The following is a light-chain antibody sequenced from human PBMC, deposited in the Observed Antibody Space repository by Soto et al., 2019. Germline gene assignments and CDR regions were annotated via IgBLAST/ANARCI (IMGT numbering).Light chain of an antibody. J-gene: IGLJ2*01. CDR1: SPNIGSNS. Sequence: QSVLTQPPSASGTPGQRVTISCSGSSPNIGSNSVNWYQQLPGTAPKLLIYRNSQRPSGVPDRFSGSKSGTSASLAISGLQSEDEADYYCAAWDDSLYGVVFAGGTKLTVL. CDR2: RNS. V-gene: IGLV1-44*01. CDR3: AAWDDSLYGVV.